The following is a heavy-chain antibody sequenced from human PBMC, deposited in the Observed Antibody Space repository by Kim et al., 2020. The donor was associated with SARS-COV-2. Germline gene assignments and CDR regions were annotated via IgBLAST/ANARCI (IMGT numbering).Heavy chain of an antibody. CDR1: GGSISSGGYY. Sequence: SETLSLTCTVSGGSISSGGYYWSWIRQHPGKGLEWIGYIYYSGSTYYNPSLKSRVTISVDTSKNQFSLKLSSVTAADTAVYYCARVSAGLYYDFWSGPPGYFDYWGQGTLVTVSS. D-gene: IGHD3-3*01. CDR2: IYYSGST. V-gene: IGHV4-31*03. J-gene: IGHJ4*02. CDR3: ARVSAGLYYDFWSGPPGYFDY.